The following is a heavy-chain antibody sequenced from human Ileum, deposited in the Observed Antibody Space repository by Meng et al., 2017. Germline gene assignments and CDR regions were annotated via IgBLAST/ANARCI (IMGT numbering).Heavy chain of an antibody. CDR2: IYLAGSP. CDR3: VRHGGKYFDS. Sequence: QVQLQESGPGLVEPSGTLSPTCTVSGGSISSSFYWSWVRQSPGKGLEWIGQIYLAGSPNYNPSLESRVTISVDKSKNQFSLRLTSVTAADTAIFYCVRHGGKYFDSWGQGTLVTVSS. D-gene: IGHD2-15*01. J-gene: IGHJ4*02. V-gene: IGHV4-4*02. CDR1: GGSISSSFY.